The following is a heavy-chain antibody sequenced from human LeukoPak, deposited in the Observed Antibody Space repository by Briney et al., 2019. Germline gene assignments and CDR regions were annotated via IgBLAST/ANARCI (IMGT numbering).Heavy chain of an antibody. Sequence: GGSLRLSCAASGFSVSNTYMSWVRQAPGKGLEWISNIRTAAEGAKYAYYADSVKGRVTISRDDGKNTLYLHMNSLRDDDTAVHYCAADKRYAFDYWGQGILVTVSS. CDR1: GFSVSNTY. CDR3: AADKRYAFDY. J-gene: IGHJ4*02. V-gene: IGHV3-11*03. D-gene: IGHD3-9*01. CDR2: IRTAAEGAKYA.